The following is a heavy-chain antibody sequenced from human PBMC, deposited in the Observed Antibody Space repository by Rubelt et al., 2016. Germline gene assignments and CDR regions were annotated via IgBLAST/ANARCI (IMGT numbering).Heavy chain of an antibody. D-gene: IGHD1-26*01. J-gene: IGHJ3*02. V-gene: IGHV4-34*01. Sequence: QVQLQQWGAGLLKPSETLSLTCAVYGGSFSGYYWSWIRQPPGKGLEWIGEINHSGSTNYNPSLKGRVTISVDTSKNQFSLKLSSVTAADTAVYYCARGRGSYSSDDAFDIWGQGTMVTVSS. CDR2: INHSGST. CDR3: ARGRGSYSSDDAFDI. CDR1: GGSFSGYY.